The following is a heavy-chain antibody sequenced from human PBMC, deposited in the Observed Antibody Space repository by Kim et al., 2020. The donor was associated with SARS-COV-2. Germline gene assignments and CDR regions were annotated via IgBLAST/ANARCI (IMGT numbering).Heavy chain of an antibody. D-gene: IGHD5-12*01. CDR1: GDSISGSSYY. V-gene: IGHV4-39*01. CDR2: IHYSGST. Sequence: SETLSLTCTVSGDSISGSSYYWGWIRQPPGKGLEWIGSIHYSGSTYYNPSLKSRVTISVDMSKNQFSLNLRSVTAADTAVYYCARLGGSGYDSELDYWGQGNLVTVSS. J-gene: IGHJ4*02. CDR3: ARLGGSGYDSELDY.